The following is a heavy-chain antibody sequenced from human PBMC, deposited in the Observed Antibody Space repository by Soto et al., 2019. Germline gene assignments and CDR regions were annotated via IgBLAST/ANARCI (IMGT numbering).Heavy chain of an antibody. CDR2: INPSGGST. Sequence: GASVKVSCKASGYTFTSYYMHWVRQAPGQGLEWMGIINPSGGSTSYAQKFQGRVTMTRDTSTSTVYMELSSLRSEDTAVYYCARDISSVFRRNYYDSSGYLSSRDYWGQGTLVTVSS. CDR1: GYTFTSYY. V-gene: IGHV1-46*01. D-gene: IGHD3-22*01. J-gene: IGHJ4*02. CDR3: ARDISSVFRRNYYDSSGYLSSRDY.